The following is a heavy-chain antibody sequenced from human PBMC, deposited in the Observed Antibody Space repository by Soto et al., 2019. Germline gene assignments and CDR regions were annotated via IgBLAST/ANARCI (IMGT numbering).Heavy chain of an antibody. Sequence: LRLSCAASGFTFSSYSMNWVRQAPGKGLEWVSSISSSSSYIYYADSVKGRFTISRDNAKNSLYLQMNSLRAEDTAVYYCARVHSYGSSFDYWGQGTLVTVSS. J-gene: IGHJ4*02. CDR1: GFTFSSYS. D-gene: IGHD5-18*01. V-gene: IGHV3-21*01. CDR3: ARVHSYGSSFDY. CDR2: ISSSSSYI.